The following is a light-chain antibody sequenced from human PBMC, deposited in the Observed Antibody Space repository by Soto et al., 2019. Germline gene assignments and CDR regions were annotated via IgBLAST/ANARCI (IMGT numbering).Light chain of an antibody. CDR1: ESIRTW. J-gene: IGKJ4*01. V-gene: IGKV1-5*01. Sequence: DIQMTQSPSTLSASIGDRVTITCRASESIRTWLAWYQHKPGKAPKFLIYDASSLESGVPSRFSGSGSGTELNLKISNPKHDEFETYYCKQYNEYPLTFGGGTKVDI. CDR3: KQYNEYPLT. CDR2: DAS.